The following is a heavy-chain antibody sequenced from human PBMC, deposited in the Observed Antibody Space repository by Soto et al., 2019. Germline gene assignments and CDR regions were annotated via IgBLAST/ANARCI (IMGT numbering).Heavy chain of an antibody. J-gene: IGHJ4*02. CDR3: ARDSHYSTDWQRFDS. CDR1: GYTFTNYA. D-gene: IGHD6-13*01. V-gene: IGHV1-18*01. Sequence: QVPLVQSGVEVKKPGASVKVSCKASGYTFTNYAISWVRQAPGRGLEWMGWVNTYNGNPNYAQIFQGRVTMTTDTATGTAYMELRSLKSYDSAVYYCARDSHYSTDWQRFDSWGQGTLVTVSS. CDR2: VNTYNGNP.